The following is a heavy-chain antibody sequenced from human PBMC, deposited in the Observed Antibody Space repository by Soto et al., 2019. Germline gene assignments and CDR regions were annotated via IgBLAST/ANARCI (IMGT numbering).Heavy chain of an antibody. CDR1: RYSINNNNC. D-gene: IGHD5-12*01. CDR3: TKNSAYALDY. V-gene: IGHV4-4*02. CDR2: LHHGGST. Sequence: SETLSLTCDVSRYSINNNNCLSCVRQPPGGGLEWIGELHHGGSTNYNPSLESRATFSVDISKNQFFLKLSSVTAADTAVYYCTKNSAYALDYWGQGTLVTVSS. J-gene: IGHJ4*02.